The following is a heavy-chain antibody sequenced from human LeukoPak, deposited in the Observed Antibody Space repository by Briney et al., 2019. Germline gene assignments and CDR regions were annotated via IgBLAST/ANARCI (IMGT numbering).Heavy chain of an antibody. CDR1: GFTFSTST. CDR2: ISSGSSII. D-gene: IGHD3-22*01. Sequence: GGSLRLSCAASGFTFSTSTMNWVRQAPGKGLEWVSYISSGSSIIYYADSVKGRFTISRDNSKNTLYLQMNSLRAEDTAVYYCAKASKYYYDSSGYYGYFQHWGQGTLVTVSS. V-gene: IGHV3-48*01. J-gene: IGHJ1*01. CDR3: AKASKYYYDSSGYYGYFQH.